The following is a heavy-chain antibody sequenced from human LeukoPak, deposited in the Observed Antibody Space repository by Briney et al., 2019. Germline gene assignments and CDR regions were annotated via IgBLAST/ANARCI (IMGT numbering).Heavy chain of an antibody. V-gene: IGHV4-59*01. CDR2: IYYSGST. CDR1: GGSISSYY. D-gene: IGHD1-26*01. Sequence: SETLSLTCTVSGGSISSYYWSWIRQPPGKGLEWIGYIYYSGSTNYNPSLKGRVTISVDTSKNQFSLKLSSVTAADTAVYYCARAKYSGSYSYYFDYWGQGTLVTVSS. CDR3: ARAKYSGSYSYYFDY. J-gene: IGHJ4*02.